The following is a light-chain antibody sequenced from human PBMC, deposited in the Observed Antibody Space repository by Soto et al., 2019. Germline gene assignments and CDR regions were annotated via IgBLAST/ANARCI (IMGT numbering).Light chain of an antibody. CDR3: QQYNSHWT. Sequence: DIRMTQSPSTLSGSVGDRVTITCRASQTISSWLAWYQQKPGKAPKLLIYDASSLESGVPSRLSGSASGTEFTLTISSLPPDDFATYYCQQYNSHWTFGHGTQVDIK. CDR2: DAS. J-gene: IGKJ1*01. CDR1: QTISSW. V-gene: IGKV1-5*01.